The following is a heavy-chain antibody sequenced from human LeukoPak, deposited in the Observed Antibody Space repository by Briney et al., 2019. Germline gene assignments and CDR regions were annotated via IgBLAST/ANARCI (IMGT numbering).Heavy chain of an antibody. J-gene: IGHJ4*02. CDR1: GVSISSYY. CDR3: TRQSISGSSLSYFDY. CDR2: IYGSEST. V-gene: IGHV4-59*01. Sequence: AETLSLTCTASGVSISSYYWSWVRQPPGKGLEWIGHIYGSESTNYNPSLKSRVTVSVDTSKTQCSLKFSSVTAADTAIYYCTRQSISGSSLSYFDYWGQGTLVNVSS. D-gene: IGHD3-22*01.